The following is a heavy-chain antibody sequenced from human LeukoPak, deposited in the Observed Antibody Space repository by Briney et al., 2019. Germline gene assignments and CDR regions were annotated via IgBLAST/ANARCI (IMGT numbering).Heavy chain of an antibody. V-gene: IGHV3-23*01. CDR2: ISSNAGGT. D-gene: IGHD6-13*01. CDR3: AKDRGIIAAGFDY. CDR1: GFTFSSYA. Sequence: PGGSLRLSCAASGFTFSSYAMSWVRQAPGKGLEWVSSISSNAGGTYYADSVKGRFTISRDNSKNTVYLQMNSLRVEDAAVYHCAKDRGIIAAGFDYWGQGTLVSVSS. J-gene: IGHJ4*02.